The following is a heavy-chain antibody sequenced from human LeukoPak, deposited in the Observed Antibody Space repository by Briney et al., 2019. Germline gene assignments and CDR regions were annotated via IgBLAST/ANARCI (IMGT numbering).Heavy chain of an antibody. V-gene: IGHV3-20*04. CDR1: GFTFSSYG. D-gene: IGHD3-10*01. CDR2: INWNGGST. Sequence: GGSLRLSCAASGFTFSSYGMSWVRQAPGKGLEWVSGINWNGGSTGYADSVKGRFTISRDNAKNSLYLQMNSLRAEDTALYYCARDGYGSGKGWFDPWGQGTLVTVSS. J-gene: IGHJ5*02. CDR3: ARDGYGSGKGWFDP.